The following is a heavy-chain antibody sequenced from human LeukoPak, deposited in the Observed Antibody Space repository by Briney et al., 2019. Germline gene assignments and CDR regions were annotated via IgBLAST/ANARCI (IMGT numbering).Heavy chain of an antibody. V-gene: IGHV1-2*02. CDR1: GSTFTDYY. CDR3: ARITILYYFDS. J-gene: IGHJ4*02. D-gene: IGHD5-24*01. Sequence: GASVKVSCKASGSTFTDYYMHWVRHAPGQWLEWMGWINPNSGGTNYAQKFQGRVTMTRDTSISTAYMELSSLRSDDTAVYYCARITILYYFDSWGQGTLVTVSS. CDR2: INPNSGGT.